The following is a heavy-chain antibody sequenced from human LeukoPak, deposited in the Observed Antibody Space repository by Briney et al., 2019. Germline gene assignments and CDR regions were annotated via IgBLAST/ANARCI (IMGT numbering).Heavy chain of an antibody. Sequence: PGGSLGLSCAASGFTFSNFYMSWIRQAPGKGLEWVSYISSNGGKIHYVDSVRGRFTISRDNAENSLYLHMSSLRADDTAVYYCVKKVVVGATSPYSDFQDWGQGTLVTVSS. J-gene: IGHJ1*01. D-gene: IGHD1-26*01. CDR3: VKKVVVGATSPYSDFQD. V-gene: IGHV3-11*01. CDR2: ISSNGGKI. CDR1: GFTFSNFY.